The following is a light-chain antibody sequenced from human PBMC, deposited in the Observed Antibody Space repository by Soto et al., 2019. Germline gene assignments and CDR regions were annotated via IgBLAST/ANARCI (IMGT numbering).Light chain of an antibody. V-gene: IGLV2-14*01. CDR2: EVS. Sequence: QSALTQHASVSGSPGQSITISCTGSSSDVGGYHYVSWYQQYPGEAPELVISEVSNRPSGVSNRFSGSKSGNTASLTISGLQAEDEADYYCCSYTSSTTPLFGGGTKLTVL. CDR3: CSYTSSTTPL. CDR1: SSDVGGYHY. J-gene: IGLJ2*01.